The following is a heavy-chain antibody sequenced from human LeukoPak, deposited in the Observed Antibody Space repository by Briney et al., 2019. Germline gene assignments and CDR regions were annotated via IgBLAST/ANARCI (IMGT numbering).Heavy chain of an antibody. J-gene: IGHJ6*02. V-gene: IGHV1-46*01. Sequence: ASVKVSCKASGYTFTSYYMHWVRQAPGQGLEWMGIINPSGGSTSYAQKFQGRVTMTRDTSTSTVYMELSSLRSEDTAVYYCARDQQGIAAAGLPYGMDVWGQGTTVTVSS. CDR3: ARDQQGIAAAGLPYGMDV. D-gene: IGHD6-13*01. CDR2: INPSGGST. CDR1: GYTFTSYY.